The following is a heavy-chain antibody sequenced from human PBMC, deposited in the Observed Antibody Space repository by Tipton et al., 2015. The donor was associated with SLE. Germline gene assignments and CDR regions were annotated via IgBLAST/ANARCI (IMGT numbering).Heavy chain of an antibody. V-gene: IGHV4-4*07. Sequence: TLSLTCTVSGGSISGYYWSWIRQPPGKGLEWIGRIFTGGSSNDNPSLKSRVTMSVDTSKNQVSLKLNSVTAADTAVYYCARHHGSGWLYGLDVWGQGTTVTVSS. J-gene: IGHJ6*02. D-gene: IGHD6-19*01. CDR1: GGSISGYY. CDR3: ARHHGSGWLYGLDV. CDR2: IFTGGSS.